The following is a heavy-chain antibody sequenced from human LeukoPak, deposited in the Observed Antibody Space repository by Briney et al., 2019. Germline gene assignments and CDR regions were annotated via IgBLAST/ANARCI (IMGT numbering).Heavy chain of an antibody. J-gene: IGHJ4*02. CDR1: GGSSSGYY. CDR2: INHGGNI. Sequence: SETLSLTCAVYGGSSSGYYWSWIRQPPGKGLEWIGEINHGGNINYNPSLKSRITISVDTSKNQFSLKLSSVTAADTAVYYCARGTWDVGDYYLDYWGQGTLVTVSS. D-gene: IGHD2-21*02. CDR3: ARGTWDVGDYYLDY. V-gene: IGHV4-34*01.